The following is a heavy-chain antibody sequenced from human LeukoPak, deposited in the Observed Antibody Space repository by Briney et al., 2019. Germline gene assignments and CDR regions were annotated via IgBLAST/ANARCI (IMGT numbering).Heavy chain of an antibody. CDR3: ARDWWSGYFRAFDI. V-gene: IGHV4-59*01. D-gene: IGHD3-3*01. CDR2: MYYSVRN. J-gene: IGHJ3*02. Sequence: PPETLSLTCTVSGGSLSSYYWSWIRQPPGKGLGWIGYMYYSVRNNYNPSLKSRVTISVDTSKTQFSLKLSSVTAADTAVYYCARDWWSGYFRAFDIWGQGTMVTVSS. CDR1: GGSLSSYY.